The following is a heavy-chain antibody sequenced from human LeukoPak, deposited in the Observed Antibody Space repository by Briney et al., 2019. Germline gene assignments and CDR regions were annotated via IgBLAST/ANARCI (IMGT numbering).Heavy chain of an antibody. CDR1: GFTFDDYA. D-gene: IGHD3-22*01. CDR2: ISGSGGST. J-gene: IGHJ6*02. Sequence: LAGGSLRLSCAASGFTFDDYAMHWVRQAPGKGLEWVSAISGSGGSTYYADSVKGRFTISRDNSKNTLYLQMNSLRAEDTAVYYCAKEIPRRLVVVITHYYGMDVWGQGTTVTVSS. V-gene: IGHV3-23*01. CDR3: AKEIPRRLVVVITHYYGMDV.